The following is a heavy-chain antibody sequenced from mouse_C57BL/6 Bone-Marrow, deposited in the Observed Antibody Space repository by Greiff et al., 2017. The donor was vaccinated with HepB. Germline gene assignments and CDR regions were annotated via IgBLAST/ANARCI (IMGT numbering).Heavy chain of an antibody. D-gene: IGHD3-3*01. CDR3: TREGHWFAY. CDR2: ISSGGDYI. Sequence: EVQRVESGEGLVKPGGSLKLSCAASGFTFSSYAMSWVRQTPEKRLEWVAYISSGGDYIYYADTVKGRFTISRDNARNTLYLQMSSLKSEDTAVYYCTREGHWFAYWGQGTLVTVSA. V-gene: IGHV5-9-1*02. CDR1: GFTFSSYA. J-gene: IGHJ3*01.